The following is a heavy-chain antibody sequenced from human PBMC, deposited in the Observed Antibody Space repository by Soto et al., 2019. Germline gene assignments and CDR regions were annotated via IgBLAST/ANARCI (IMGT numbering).Heavy chain of an antibody. CDR1: GVLFRAYY. J-gene: IGHJ2*01. CDR2: INHSGST. V-gene: IGHV4-34*01. D-gene: IGHD5-18*01. Sequence: PEALSLPCAGYGVLFRAYYWSWCRQPPGKELEWIGEINHSGSTNYNPSLKSRVTISVDTSKNQFSLKLSSVTAADTAVYYCARGRANRIAMVISVWWYSYYRDGTYFRGRGSSDL. CDR3: ARGRANRIAMVISVWWYSYYRDGTYFRGRGSSDL.